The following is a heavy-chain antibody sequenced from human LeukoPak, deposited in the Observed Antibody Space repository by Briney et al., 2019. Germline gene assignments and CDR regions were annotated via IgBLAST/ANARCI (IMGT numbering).Heavy chain of an antibody. V-gene: IGHV4-59*08. J-gene: IGHJ5*02. CDR3: ARHRPGERRFDP. CDR2: INYSGNT. CDR1: GGSISSDY. D-gene: IGHD3-16*01. Sequence: SETLSLTCTVSGGSISSDYWSWIRHPPGKGLEWIGYINYSGNTNSNPSLKSRVTISVDTSKNQISLKLSSVTAADTAVYYCARHRPGERRFDPWGQGTLVTVSS.